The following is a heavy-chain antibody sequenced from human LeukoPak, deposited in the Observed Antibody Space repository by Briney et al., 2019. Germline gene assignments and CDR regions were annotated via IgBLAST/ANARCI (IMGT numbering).Heavy chain of an antibody. CDR3: ATKGGSYCSGGSCYDY. Sequence: ASVKVSCKASGGTFSSYAISWVRQAPGQGLEWMGRIIPILGIANYAQKFQGRVTITADKSTSTAYTELSSLRSEDTAVYYCATKGGSYCSGGSCYDYWGQGTLVTVSS. V-gene: IGHV1-69*04. J-gene: IGHJ4*02. CDR2: IIPILGIA. CDR1: GGTFSSYA. D-gene: IGHD2-15*01.